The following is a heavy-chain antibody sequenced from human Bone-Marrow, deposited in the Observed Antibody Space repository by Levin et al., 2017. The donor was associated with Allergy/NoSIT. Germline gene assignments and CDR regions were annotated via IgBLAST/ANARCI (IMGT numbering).Heavy chain of an antibody. J-gene: IGHJ6*02. Sequence: LGESLKISCAVSGFTLNNAWINWVRQAPGKGLEWVGRFKGKTDGGTTDYAAPVKVSFTISRDDSKNMLYLQMNSLKTEDTAVYYCSTVRYCSSGVCYARYYYYYGMDVWGQGTTVTVSS. D-gene: IGHD2-21*02. CDR2: FKGKTDGGTT. CDR3: STVRYCSSGVCYARYYYYYGMDV. V-gene: IGHV3-15*07. CDR1: GFTLNNAW.